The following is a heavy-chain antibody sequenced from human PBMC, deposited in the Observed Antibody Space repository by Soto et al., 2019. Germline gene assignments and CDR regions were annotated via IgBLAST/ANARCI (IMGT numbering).Heavy chain of an antibody. CDR3: ARHGRSGPEDTMDV. J-gene: IGHJ6*02. D-gene: IGHD6-19*01. CDR2: IYPGDSDT. V-gene: IGHV5-51*01. Sequence: HLVQSGAEVKKPGESLKISCTGSGYSVTTYWIGCVRQLPGKGLEWMGIIYPGDSDTRYSPSFQGQFTISADKSNTTAYLQWSSPKASATALYYCARHGRSGPEDTMDVWGQGTTVTVSS. CDR1: GYSVTTYW.